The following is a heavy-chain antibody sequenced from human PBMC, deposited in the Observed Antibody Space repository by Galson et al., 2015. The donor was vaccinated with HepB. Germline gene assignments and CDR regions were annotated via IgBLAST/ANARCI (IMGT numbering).Heavy chain of an antibody. D-gene: IGHD3-16*02. V-gene: IGHV3-21*01. CDR1: GFTFSSYS. CDR2: ISSSSSYI. CDR3: ARDWPEDMITFGGVIVPYYYYGMDV. Sequence: SLRLSCAASGFTFSSYSMNWVRQAPGKGLEWVSSISSSSSYIYYADSVKGRFTISRDNAKNSLYLQMNSLRAEDTAVYYCARDWPEDMITFGGVIVPYYYYGMDVWGQGTTVTVSS. J-gene: IGHJ6*02.